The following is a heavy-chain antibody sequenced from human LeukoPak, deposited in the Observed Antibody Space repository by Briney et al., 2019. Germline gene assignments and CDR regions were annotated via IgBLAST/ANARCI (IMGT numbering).Heavy chain of an antibody. J-gene: IGHJ4*02. V-gene: IGHV3-64*01. CDR2: ISSNGGST. Sequence: GGSLRLSCAASGFTFSSYAMHWVRQAPGKGLEYVSAISSNGGSTYYANSVKGRFTISRDNSKNTLYLQMGSLRAEDMAVYYCARDLTDYDSSGYYIHWGQGTLVTASS. D-gene: IGHD3-22*01. CDR1: GFTFSSYA. CDR3: ARDLTDYDSSGYYIH.